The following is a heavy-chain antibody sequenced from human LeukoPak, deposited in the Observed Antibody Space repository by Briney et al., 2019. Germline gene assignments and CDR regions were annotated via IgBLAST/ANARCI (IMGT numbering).Heavy chain of an antibody. V-gene: IGHV4-34*01. CDR1: GGSFSGYY. D-gene: IGHD3-22*01. J-gene: IGHJ4*02. CDR2: INHSGST. CDR3: ARVSSDSSGYYYGSFDY. Sequence: SETLSLTCAVYGGSFSGYYWSWIRQPPGKGLEWIGEINHSGSTNYNPSLKSRVTISVDTSKNQFSLKLSSVTAADTAVYYCARVSSDSSGYYYGSFDYWGQGPLVTVSS.